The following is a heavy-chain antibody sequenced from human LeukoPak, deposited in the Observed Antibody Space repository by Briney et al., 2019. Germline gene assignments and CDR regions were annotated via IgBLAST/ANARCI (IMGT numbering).Heavy chain of an antibody. D-gene: IGHD3-10*01. Sequence: GGSLRLSCAASGFTFSSYWMNWVRQAPGKGLEWVSYISSRSGYIYYADSVKGRFTISRDNAKNSLYLQMNSLRAEDTAVYYCARDFGRYYFDYWGQGTLVTVSS. CDR1: GFTFSSYW. CDR2: ISSRSGYI. J-gene: IGHJ4*01. V-gene: IGHV3-21*05. CDR3: ARDFGRYYFDY.